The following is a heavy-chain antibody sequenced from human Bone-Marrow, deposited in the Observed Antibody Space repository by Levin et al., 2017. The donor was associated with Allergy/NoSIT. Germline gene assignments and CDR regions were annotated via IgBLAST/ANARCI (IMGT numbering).Heavy chain of an antibody. Sequence: GGSLRLSCAASGFTFSSYAMHWVRQAPGKGLEWVAVISYDGSNKYYADSVKGRFTISRDNSKNTLYLQMNSLRAEDTAVYYCAREFSSGWYGWFDPWGQGTLVTVSS. V-gene: IGHV3-30*04. J-gene: IGHJ5*02. CDR1: GFTFSSYA. CDR3: AREFSSGWYGWFDP. D-gene: IGHD6-19*01. CDR2: ISYDGSNK.